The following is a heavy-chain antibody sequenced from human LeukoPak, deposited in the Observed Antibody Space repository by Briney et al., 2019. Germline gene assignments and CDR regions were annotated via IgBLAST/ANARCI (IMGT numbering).Heavy chain of an antibody. CDR2: ISGSGGST. D-gene: IGHD2-15*01. V-gene: IGHV3-23*01. CDR3: ARETPVRYMDV. CDR1: GFTFSSYA. Sequence: GGSLRLSCAASGFTFSSYAMSWVRQAPGKGLEWVSTISGSGGSTYYADSVKGRFTISRDNARNSLYLQMNSLRAEDTAVYYCARETPVRYMDVWGQGTTVTVSS. J-gene: IGHJ6*02.